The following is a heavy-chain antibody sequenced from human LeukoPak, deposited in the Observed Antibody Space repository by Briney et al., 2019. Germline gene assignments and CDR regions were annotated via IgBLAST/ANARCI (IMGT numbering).Heavy chain of an antibody. CDR2: IRYDGSNK. CDR1: GFTFSSYG. V-gene: IGHV3-30*02. Sequence: GGSLRLSCAASGFTFSSYGMHWVRQAPGKGLEWVAFIRYDGSNKCYADSVKGRFTISRDNSKNTLYLQMNSLRAEDTAVYYCANSLEYYYYYMDVWGKGTTVTVSS. J-gene: IGHJ6*03. CDR3: ANSLEYYYYYMDV.